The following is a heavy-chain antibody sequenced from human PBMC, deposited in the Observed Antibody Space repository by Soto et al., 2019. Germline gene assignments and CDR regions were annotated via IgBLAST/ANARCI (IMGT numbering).Heavy chain of an antibody. V-gene: IGHV4-38-2*01. D-gene: IGHD3-22*01. CDR2: IYHSGST. Sequence: ETLSLTCAVSGYSISSGYYWGWIRQPPGKGLEWIGSIYHSGSTYYNPSLKSRVTISVDTSKNQFSLKLSSVTAADTAVYYCARVLRYYDSSGYYGGDYYYYYGMDVWGQGTTVTVSS. J-gene: IGHJ6*02. CDR3: ARVLRYYDSSGYYGGDYYYYYGMDV. CDR1: GYSISSGYY.